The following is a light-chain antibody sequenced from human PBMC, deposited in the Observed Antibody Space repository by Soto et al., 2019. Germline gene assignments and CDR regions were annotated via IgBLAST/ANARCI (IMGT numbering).Light chain of an antibody. CDR1: SSNIGGNT. CDR3: AAWDDSLNGPV. CDR2: SNN. V-gene: IGLV1-44*01. J-gene: IGLJ3*02. Sequence: QSALTQPASASGTPGQRVTISCSGSSSNIGGNTVNWYQQLPGTAPKLLIYSNNQRPSGVPDRFSGSKSGTSASLAISGLQSEDEADYYCAAWDDSLNGPVFGGGTKLTVL.